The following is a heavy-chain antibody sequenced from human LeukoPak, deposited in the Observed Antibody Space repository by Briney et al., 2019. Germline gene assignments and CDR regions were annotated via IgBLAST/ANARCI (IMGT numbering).Heavy chain of an antibody. J-gene: IGHJ3*02. D-gene: IGHD2-21*02. CDR1: GGSFSGYY. CDR3: ARRRRASYVVVTALVAFDI. V-gene: IGHV4-34*01. CDR2: INHSGST. Sequence: SETLSLTCAVYGGSFSGYYWSWIPQPPGKGLEWIGEINHSGSTNYNPSLKSRVTISVDTSKNQFSLKLSSVTAADTAVYYCARRRRASYVVVTALVAFDIWGQGTMVTVSS.